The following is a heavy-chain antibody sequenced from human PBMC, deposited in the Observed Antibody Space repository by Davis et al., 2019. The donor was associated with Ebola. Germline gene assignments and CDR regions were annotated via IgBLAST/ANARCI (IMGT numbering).Heavy chain of an antibody. CDR3: ATGVAGTRWSYYYYGMDV. J-gene: IGHJ6*02. Sequence: ASVKVSCKASGYTFTSYYMHWVRQAPGQGLEWMGIINPSGGSTSYAQKFQGRVTITRDTSASTAYMELSSLRSEDTAVYYCATGVAGTRWSYYYYGMDVWGQGTTVTVSS. CDR1: GYTFTSYY. D-gene: IGHD6-19*01. CDR2: INPSGGST. V-gene: IGHV1-46*01.